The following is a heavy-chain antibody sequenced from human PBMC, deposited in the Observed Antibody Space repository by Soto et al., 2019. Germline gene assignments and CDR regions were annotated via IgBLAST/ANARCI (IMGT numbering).Heavy chain of an antibody. J-gene: IGHJ6*02. CDR1: GATFSSYA. V-gene: IGHV1-69*01. D-gene: IGHD3-10*01. Sequence: QVQLVQSGGEVKKPGSSVKVSCKASGATFSSYAISWVRQAPGQGREWMGGIVPIFGAANYAQKFEGRVAFTADESTSTAYMELSDLRSEDTAVYYCARDSTKHSFGSGSYCYGMDVWGQGTTVTVSS. CDR2: IVPIFGAA. CDR3: ARDSTKHSFGSGSYCYGMDV.